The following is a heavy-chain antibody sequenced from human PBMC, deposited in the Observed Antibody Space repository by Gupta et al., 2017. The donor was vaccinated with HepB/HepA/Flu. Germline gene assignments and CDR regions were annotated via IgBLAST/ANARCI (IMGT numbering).Heavy chain of an antibody. CDR2: IYYSGST. Sequence: QLQLQESGPGLVKPSETLSLTCTVSGGSISSSSYYWGWIRQPPGKGLEWIGSIYYSGSTYYNPSLKSRVTISVDTSKNQFSLKLSSVTAADTAVYYCARRRRGAAGFASVYYYYGMDVWGQGTTVTVSS. V-gene: IGHV4-39*01. J-gene: IGHJ6*02. CDR3: ARRRRGAAGFASVYYYYGMDV. CDR1: GGSISSSSYY. D-gene: IGHD6-13*01.